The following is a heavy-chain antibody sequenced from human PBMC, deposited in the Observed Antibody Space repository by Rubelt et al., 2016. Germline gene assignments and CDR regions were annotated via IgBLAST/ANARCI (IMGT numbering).Heavy chain of an antibody. CDR2: IKQDGSEK. J-gene: IGHJ4*02. CDR1: GFTFSSYW. V-gene: IGHV3-7*01. D-gene: IGHD1-26*01. Sequence: EVQLVESGGGLVQPGGSLRLSCAASGFTFSSYWMSWVRQAPGKGLEWVANIKQDGSEKYYVDSVKGRFTISRDNAKNSLYLQMNSLRAEDTAVYYCASGMGWELLHYFDYWGQGTLVTVSS. CDR3: ASGMGWELLHYFDY.